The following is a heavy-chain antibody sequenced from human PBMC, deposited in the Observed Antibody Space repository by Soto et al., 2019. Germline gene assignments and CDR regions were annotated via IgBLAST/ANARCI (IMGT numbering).Heavy chain of an antibody. CDR3: ARGTAMSDWYFDL. Sequence: QVQLQESGPGLVKPSETLSLTCTVSGGSISSYYWSWIRQPPGKGLEWIGYIYYSGTTNYNPSLTSRVTISVETSKNQCSLKLSSVTAADTAVYYCARGTAMSDWYFDLWGRGTMVTVSS. V-gene: IGHV4-59*01. CDR1: GGSISSYY. J-gene: IGHJ2*01. CDR2: IYYSGTT. D-gene: IGHD5-18*01.